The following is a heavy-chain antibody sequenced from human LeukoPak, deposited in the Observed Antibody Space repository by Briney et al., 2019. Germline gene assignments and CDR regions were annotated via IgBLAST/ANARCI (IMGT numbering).Heavy chain of an antibody. CDR2: ISYDGSNK. J-gene: IGHJ4*02. D-gene: IGHD3-22*01. CDR3: ARDENYYDSSGYNY. Sequence: GRSLRLSCAASGFTFSSYAMHWVRQAPGKGLEWVAVISYDGSNKYYADSVKGRFTISRDNSKNTLYLQMNSLRAEDTAVYYCARDENYYDSSGYNYWGQGTLVTVSS. CDR1: GFTFSSYA. V-gene: IGHV3-30-3*01.